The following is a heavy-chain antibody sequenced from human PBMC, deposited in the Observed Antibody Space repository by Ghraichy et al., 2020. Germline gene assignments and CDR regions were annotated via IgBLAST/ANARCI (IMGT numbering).Heavy chain of an antibody. CDR2: INPNSGGT. D-gene: IGHD6-19*01. CDR1: GYTFTGYY. CDR3: ARETPPIAVAGTKTLGY. J-gene: IGHJ4*02. V-gene: IGHV1-2*06. Sequence: ASVKVSCKASGYTFTGYYMHWVRQAPGQGLEWMGRINPNSGGTNYAQKFQGRVTMTRDTSISTAYMELSRLRSDDTAVYYCARETPPIAVAGTKTLGYWGQGTLVTVSS.